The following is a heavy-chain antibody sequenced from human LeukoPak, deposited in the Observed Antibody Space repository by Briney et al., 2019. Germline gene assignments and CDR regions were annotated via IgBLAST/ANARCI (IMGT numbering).Heavy chain of an antibody. J-gene: IGHJ6*03. CDR2: IRSKANSYAT. Sequence: QPGGSLRLSCAASGFTFSGSATHWVRQASGKGLVWVGRIRSKANSYATAYAASVTGRFTISRDDSKNTAYLQMNSLKTEDTAVYYCNRPPTTVNTQESLLYYMDFWGKGTRVTVSS. D-gene: IGHD4-11*01. CDR1: GFTFSGSA. CDR3: NRPPTTVNTQESLLYYMDF. V-gene: IGHV3-73*01.